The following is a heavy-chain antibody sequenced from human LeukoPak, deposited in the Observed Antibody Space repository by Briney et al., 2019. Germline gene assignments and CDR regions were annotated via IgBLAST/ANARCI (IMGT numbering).Heavy chain of an antibody. V-gene: IGHV4-61*02. J-gene: IGHJ3*02. CDR1: GGSISSGSYY. Sequence: SETLSLTCTVSGGSISSGSYYYNWIRQPAGKGLEWIGRIYNTGSTSYNPSLKSRVTISVDTSKNHFSLKLSSVTAADTAVYFCARGPYSYDSSGAFDIWGQGTMVTVSS. CDR3: ARGPYSYDSSGAFDI. CDR2: IYNTGST. D-gene: IGHD3-22*01.